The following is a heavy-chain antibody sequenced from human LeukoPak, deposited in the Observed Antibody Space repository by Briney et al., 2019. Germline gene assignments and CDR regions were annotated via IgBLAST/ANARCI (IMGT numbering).Heavy chain of an antibody. CDR3: ARGLTHFDP. CDR1: GGSVSSGSYH. J-gene: IGHJ5*02. Sequence: SETLSLTCTVSGGSVSSGSYHWSWIRQPPGKGLEWIGYIDYSGNTDNNPSLKSRVTISIDTSKSQFSLKLSSVTAADTAVYYCARGLTHFDPWGQGTLVTVSS. CDR2: IDYSGNT. V-gene: IGHV4-61*01. D-gene: IGHD2-15*01.